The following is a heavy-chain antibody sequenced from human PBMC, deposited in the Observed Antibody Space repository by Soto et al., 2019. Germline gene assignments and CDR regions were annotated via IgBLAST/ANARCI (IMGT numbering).Heavy chain of an antibody. CDR3: AAVIRDSSGYSTPTFDY. CDR2: IIPIFGTA. CDR1: GGTFSSYA. J-gene: IGHJ4*02. V-gene: IGHV1-69*05. Sequence: ASVKVSCKASGGTFSSYAISWVRQAPGQGLEWMGGIIPIFGTANYAQKFQERVTITRDMSTSTAYMELSSLRSEDTAVYYCAAVIRDSSGYSTPTFDYWGQGTLVTVSS. D-gene: IGHD3-22*01.